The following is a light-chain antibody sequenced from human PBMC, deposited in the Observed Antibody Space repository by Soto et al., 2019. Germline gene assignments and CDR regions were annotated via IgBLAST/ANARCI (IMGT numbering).Light chain of an antibody. CDR2: DAS. Sequence: DIQMTQSPSTLSASVGDRVTITFRASQRISTWLSWYQQKPGKVPKLLISDASTLDSGVPSRFRGSGSGTEFTLTISSLQPDDFATYYCQQYNSYSWTFGQGTKVDIK. V-gene: IGKV1-5*01. CDR3: QQYNSYSWT. CDR1: QRISTW. J-gene: IGKJ1*01.